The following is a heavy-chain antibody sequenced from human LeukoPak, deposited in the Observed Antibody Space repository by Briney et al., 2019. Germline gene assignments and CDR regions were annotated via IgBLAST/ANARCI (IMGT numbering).Heavy chain of an antibody. CDR2: INHSGST. V-gene: IGHV4-34*01. Sequence: PSETLSLTCAVYGGSFSGYYWSWIRQPPGKGLEWIGEINHSGSTNYNPSLKSRVTISVDTSKNQFSLKLSSVTAADTAVYYCARGIDYWGQGTLVTVSS. J-gene: IGHJ4*02. CDR3: ARGIDY. CDR1: GGSFSGYY.